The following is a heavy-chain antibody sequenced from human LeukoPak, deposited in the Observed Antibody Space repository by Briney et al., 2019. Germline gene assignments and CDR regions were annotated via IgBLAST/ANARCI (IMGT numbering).Heavy chain of an antibody. CDR3: ARDGYFDL. Sequence: ASVKLSCKASGYTFTTYGIAWVRQAPGQGLEWMGWISAHNGNTNYAQSLQGRVTMTTDTSTNTAYMELRSLRSDDTAVYYCARDGYFDLWGRGTLVTVSS. V-gene: IGHV1-18*01. J-gene: IGHJ2*01. CDR2: ISAHNGNT. CDR1: GYTFTTYG.